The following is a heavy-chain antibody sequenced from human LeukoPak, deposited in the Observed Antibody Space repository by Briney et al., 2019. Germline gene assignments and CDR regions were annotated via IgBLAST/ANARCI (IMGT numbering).Heavy chain of an antibody. V-gene: IGHV1-18*01. CDR3: ARDPDSGSGSYSTIDAFDI. D-gene: IGHD3-10*01. J-gene: IGHJ3*02. CDR2: ISAYNGNT. CDR1: GYTFTSYG. Sequence: ASVKVSCKASGYTFTSYGISWVRQAPGQGLEWMGWISAYNGNTNYAQKLQGRVTMTTDTSTSAAYMELRSLRSDDTAVYYCARDPDSGSGSYSTIDAFDIWGQGTMVTVSS.